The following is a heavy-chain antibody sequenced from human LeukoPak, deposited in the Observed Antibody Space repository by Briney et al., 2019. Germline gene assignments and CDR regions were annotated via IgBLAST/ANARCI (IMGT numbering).Heavy chain of an antibody. CDR2: INTNTGNP. CDR1: GYTFTSYT. Sequence: GASVKVSCKASGYTFTSYTINWVRQAPGQGLEWMEWINTNTGNPTYAQGFTGRFVFSLDTSVSTAYLQISSLKAEDTAVYYCARRITLVRGVRLGDWFDPWGQGSLVTVSS. V-gene: IGHV7-4-1*02. CDR3: ARRITLVRGVRLGDWFDP. D-gene: IGHD3-10*01. J-gene: IGHJ5*02.